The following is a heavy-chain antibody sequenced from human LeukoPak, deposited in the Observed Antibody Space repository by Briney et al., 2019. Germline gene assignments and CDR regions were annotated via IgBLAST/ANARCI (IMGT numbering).Heavy chain of an antibody. Sequence: ASVKVSCKASGYTFTSYDINWVRQATGQGLEWMGWMNPNSGNTGYAQRFQGRVTMTRNTSISTAHMELSSLRSEDTAVYYCARGDYYDSSGYYGVRVNAFDIWGQGTMVTVSS. CDR3: ARGDYYDSSGYYGVRVNAFDI. D-gene: IGHD3-22*01. CDR2: MNPNSGNT. CDR1: GYTFTSYD. J-gene: IGHJ3*02. V-gene: IGHV1-8*01.